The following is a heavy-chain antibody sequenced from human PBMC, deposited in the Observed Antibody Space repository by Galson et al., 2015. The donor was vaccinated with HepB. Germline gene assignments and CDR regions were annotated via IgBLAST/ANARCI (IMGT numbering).Heavy chain of an antibody. V-gene: IGHV3-30*02. Sequence: SLRLSCATSGFTFTSYGMHWVRQAPGKGLEWVAFLRYDGSTEYYADSVEGRFTVSRDNSNNMLFLQMNSLRPEDTAVYYCAKGQYEYGDYFVFDYWGQGTLVTVSS. CDR2: LRYDGSTE. CDR3: AKGQYEYGDYFVFDY. J-gene: IGHJ4*02. CDR1: GFTFTSYG. D-gene: IGHD4-17*01.